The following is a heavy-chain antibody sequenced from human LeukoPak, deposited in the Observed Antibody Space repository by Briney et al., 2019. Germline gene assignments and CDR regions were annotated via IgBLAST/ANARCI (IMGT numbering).Heavy chain of an antibody. CDR3: ARLVPPTYYDFWSGYKDV. J-gene: IGHJ6*02. D-gene: IGHD3-3*01. CDR2: IYYSGST. V-gene: IGHV4-59*12. Sequence: SETLSLTCTVSGGSISSYYWSWIRQPPGKGLEWIGYIYYSGSTNYNPSLKSRVTISADTSKNQFSLKLSSVTAADTAVYYCARLVPPTYYDFWSGYKDVWGQGTTVTVSS. CDR1: GGSISSYY.